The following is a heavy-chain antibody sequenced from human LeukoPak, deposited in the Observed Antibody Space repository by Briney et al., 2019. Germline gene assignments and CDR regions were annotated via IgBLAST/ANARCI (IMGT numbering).Heavy chain of an antibody. D-gene: IGHD1-26*01. CDR2: IHVGNGDT. CDR3: ARDHFVGAAPFDP. CDR1: GYTFTSYA. Sequence: ASVKVSCKDSGYTFTSYAMHWVRQAPGQGLEWMGWIHVGNGDTVVSQNFQGRVTITRDTSASTVYMELSSLRSEDTALYYCARDHFVGAAPFDPWGQGTLVIVSA. J-gene: IGHJ5*02. V-gene: IGHV1-3*01.